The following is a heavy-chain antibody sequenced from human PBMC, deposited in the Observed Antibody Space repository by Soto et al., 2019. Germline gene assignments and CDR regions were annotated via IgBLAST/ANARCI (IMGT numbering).Heavy chain of an antibody. CDR2: IYYSGSA. Sequence: PSETLSLTCTVSGGSISSSIYYWGWIRQPPGQGLEWIGTIYYSGSAYYNPSLKSRVTISVDTSKNQFSLKLSPVTAADTAVYYCARYISGDGYRFDYWGHGTLVTVSS. J-gene: IGHJ4*01. CDR1: GGSISSSIYY. D-gene: IGHD1-20*01. CDR3: ARYISGDGYRFDY. V-gene: IGHV4-39*01.